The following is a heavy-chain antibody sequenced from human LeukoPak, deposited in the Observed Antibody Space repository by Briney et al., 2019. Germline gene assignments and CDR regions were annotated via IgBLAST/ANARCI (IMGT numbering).Heavy chain of an antibody. J-gene: IGHJ4*02. D-gene: IGHD5-18*01. Sequence: SQTLSLTCTVSGGSISSGGYYWSWIRQHPGKGLEWIGYIYYSGSTYYNPSLKSRVTISVDTSKNQFSLKLSSVTAADTAVYYCAFSVGDPGTAMVPFDYWGQGTLVTVSS. V-gene: IGHV4-31*03. CDR2: IYYSGST. CDR3: AFSVGDPGTAMVPFDY. CDR1: GGSISSGGYY.